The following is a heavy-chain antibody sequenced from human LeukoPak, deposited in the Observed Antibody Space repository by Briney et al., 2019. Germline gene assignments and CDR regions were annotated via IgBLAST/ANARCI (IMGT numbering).Heavy chain of an antibody. V-gene: IGHV1-46*01. CDR2: INPSGGST. D-gene: IGHD2-2*01. CDR3: ARGDIVVVPAAPGGEYFDY. J-gene: IGHJ4*02. CDR1: GYTFTSYY. Sequence: GASVKVSCKASGYTFTSYYMHWVRQAPGQGLEWMGIINPSGGSTSYAQKFQGRVTMTRDTSTSTVYMELSSLRSEDTAVYYCARGDIVVVPAAPGGEYFDYWGQGTLVTVFS.